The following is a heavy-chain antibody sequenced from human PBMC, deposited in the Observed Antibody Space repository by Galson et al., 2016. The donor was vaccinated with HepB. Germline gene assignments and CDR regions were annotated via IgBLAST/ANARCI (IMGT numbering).Heavy chain of an antibody. D-gene: IGHD3-22*01. V-gene: IGHV1-18*01. CDR1: GYTFTNYG. J-gene: IGHJ3*01. CDR3: ARAWSFVSSGFFATAAFDF. CDR2: ISPYNGNT. Sequence: SVKVSCKASGYTFTNYGISWVRQAPGQGLEWMGWISPYNGNTNYAQNLQGRVTLTTDIFTNTAYMELRSLRSDDTAVYYFARAWSFVSSGFFATAAFDFWGQGTMVAVSS.